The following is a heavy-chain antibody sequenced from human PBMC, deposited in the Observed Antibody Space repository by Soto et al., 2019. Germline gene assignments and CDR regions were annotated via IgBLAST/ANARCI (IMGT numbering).Heavy chain of an antibody. CDR1: GFSLGARGLG. V-gene: IGHV2-5*01. CDR3: AHSPWGAAPDY. D-gene: IGHD3-16*01. Sequence: FVPTRGNAMQTPTPNCSFSGFSLGARGLGVGWIRQPPGKALEWRAIIYWNDDKLYSPSLKSRLTITKDTAENQVVLTMNNMDRVDTATYFCAHSPWGAAPDYWGQGTVVTVAS. CDR2: IYWNDDK. J-gene: IGHJ4*02.